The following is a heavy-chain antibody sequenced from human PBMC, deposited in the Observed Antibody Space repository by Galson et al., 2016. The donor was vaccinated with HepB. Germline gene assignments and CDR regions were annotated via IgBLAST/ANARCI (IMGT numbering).Heavy chain of an antibody. CDR2: TYFRSRWYH. D-gene: IGHD2/OR15-2a*01. Sequence: CAISGDSVSSNTVVWNWIRQTPSRGLEWLGRTYFRSRWYHDYAVSVRSRLTINADTSANQFSLELKSVTPEDTAIYYCARGAGKYYFEQYYFDSWGLEALVTYSS. V-gene: IGHV6-1*01. CDR3: ARGAGKYYFEQYYFDS. J-gene: IGHJ4*02. CDR1: GDSVSSNTVV.